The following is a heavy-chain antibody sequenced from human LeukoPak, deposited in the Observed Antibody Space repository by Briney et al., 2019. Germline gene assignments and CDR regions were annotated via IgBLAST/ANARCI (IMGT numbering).Heavy chain of an antibody. Sequence: GGSLRLSCAASGVTFSSYEMNWGRQAPGEGLEWGSYISSSGSTIYYADSVKGRVTISRDNSKSTLYLQMKTLRAEDTAVYYCAKDGYFDWLSGFRDYWGQGTLVTVSS. J-gene: IGHJ4*02. CDR1: GVTFSSYE. CDR2: ISSSGSTI. D-gene: IGHD3-9*01. V-gene: IGHV3-48*03. CDR3: AKDGYFDWLSGFRDY.